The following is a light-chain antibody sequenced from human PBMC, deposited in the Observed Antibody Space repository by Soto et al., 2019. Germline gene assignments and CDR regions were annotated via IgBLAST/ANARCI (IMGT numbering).Light chain of an antibody. CDR1: RSVTTD. V-gene: IGKV3-15*01. CDR3: QQYSDWPRT. CDR2: GAS. J-gene: IGKJ1*01. Sequence: EKVMTQSPATLSVSPGERATLYCRASRSVTTDLAWYQQKPGQAPRLLMYGASTRATGTPDRFSGSRSGTEFTLTIDGLQSEDIAVYYCQQYSDWPRTLGQGTKVDIK.